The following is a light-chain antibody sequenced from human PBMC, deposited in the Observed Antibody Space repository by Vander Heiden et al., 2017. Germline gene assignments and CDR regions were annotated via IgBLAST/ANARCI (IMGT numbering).Light chain of an antibody. J-gene: IGKJ2*01. V-gene: IGKV3-11*01. Sequence: EIVLTQSPATLSLSPGERATLSCRASQSVSSYLAWYQQKPGQAPRLLIYDASNRATGIPARFSGSGSGTDFTLTISSLEPEDFAVYYCQQRSNWPYTFGQWTKLEIQ. CDR2: DAS. CDR3: QQRSNWPYT. CDR1: QSVSSY.